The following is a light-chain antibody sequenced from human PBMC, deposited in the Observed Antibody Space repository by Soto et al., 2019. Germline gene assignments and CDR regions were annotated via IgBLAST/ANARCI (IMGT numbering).Light chain of an antibody. V-gene: IGLV2-23*02. Sequence: SVLTQPASLSGSPGQSITISCTGTSSDIGSYHLVSWYQHHSGKAPKLIIYKVSQWPSGVSDRFSASKSGSTASLTISGLQAEDEADYYCCSYAGSNWGYVFGTGTKVTVL. J-gene: IGLJ1*01. CDR2: KVS. CDR1: SSDIGSYHL. CDR3: CSYAGSNWGYV.